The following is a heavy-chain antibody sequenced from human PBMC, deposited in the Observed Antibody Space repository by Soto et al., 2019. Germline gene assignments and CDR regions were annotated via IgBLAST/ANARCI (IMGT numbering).Heavy chain of an antibody. CDR1: GGTFSSYT. CDR3: ARDRTVTTSFWFDP. CDR2: IIPILGIA. V-gene: IGHV1-69*08. J-gene: IGHJ5*02. Sequence: QVQLVQSGAEVKKPGSSVKVSCKASGGTFSSYTISWVRQAPGQGLEWMGRIIPILGIANYAQKFQGRVTITADKSTRTAYVELSSLRSEDTAVYYCARDRTVTTSFWFDPWGQGTLVTVSS. D-gene: IGHD4-17*01.